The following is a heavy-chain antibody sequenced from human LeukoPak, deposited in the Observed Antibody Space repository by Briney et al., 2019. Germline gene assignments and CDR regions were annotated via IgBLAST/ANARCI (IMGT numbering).Heavy chain of an antibody. J-gene: IGHJ4*02. CDR2: INHSGST. CDR3: ARVVLGGITMVRGLGNFDY. D-gene: IGHD3-10*01. Sequence: SETLSLTCTVSGGSISSGGYYWSWIRQPPGKGLEWIGEINHSGSTNYNPSLKSRVTISVDTSKNQFSLKLSSVTAADTAVYYCARVVLGGITMVRGLGNFDYWGQGTLVTVSS. CDR1: GGSISSGGYY. V-gene: IGHV4-39*07.